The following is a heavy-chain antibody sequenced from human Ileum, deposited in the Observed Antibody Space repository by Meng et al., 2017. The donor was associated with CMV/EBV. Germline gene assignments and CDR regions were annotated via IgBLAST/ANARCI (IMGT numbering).Heavy chain of an antibody. CDR1: GFTFSTYW. V-gene: IGHV3-74*01. CDR2: INPDGSRR. J-gene: IGHJ4*02. CDR3: ARGFRDY. Sequence: GGPLRLSCAASGFTFSTYWMHWVRQAPGKGLVWVSRINPDGSRRDYADSVKGRFTISRDNAKNTLYLQMNSLRAEDTAVYYCARGFRDYWGQGTLVTVSS.